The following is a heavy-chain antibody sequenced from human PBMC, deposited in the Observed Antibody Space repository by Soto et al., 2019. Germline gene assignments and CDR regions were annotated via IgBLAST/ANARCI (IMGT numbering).Heavy chain of an antibody. D-gene: IGHD2-21*01. J-gene: IGHJ4*02. CDR2: INHSGST. V-gene: IGHV4-34*01. CDR1: GGSFSGYY. Sequence: QVQLQQWGAGLLKPSETLSLTCAVYGGSFSGYYWSWIRQPPGKGLEWTGEINHSGSTNYNPSLKSRVTISVDTSKNQFSLKLSSVTAADTAVYYCARYSEARLSSIYYWGQGTLVTVSS. CDR3: ARYSEARLSSIYY.